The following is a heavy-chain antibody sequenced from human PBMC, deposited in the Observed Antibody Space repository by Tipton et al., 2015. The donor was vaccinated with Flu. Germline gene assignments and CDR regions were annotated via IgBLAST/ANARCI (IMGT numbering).Heavy chain of an antibody. CDR2: IFHTGST. CDR1: GDSIKYYY. Sequence: TLSLTCTVPGDSIKYYYWGWIRQPPGKGLEWIGNIFHTGSTYSNPSLRSRVTISVDTSKNQFSLKLSSVTAADTAVYYCARRDYSNYVSDPKNWFDPWGQGTLVTVS. CDR3: ARRDYSNYVSDPKNWFDP. J-gene: IGHJ5*02. D-gene: IGHD4-11*01. V-gene: IGHV4-38-2*02.